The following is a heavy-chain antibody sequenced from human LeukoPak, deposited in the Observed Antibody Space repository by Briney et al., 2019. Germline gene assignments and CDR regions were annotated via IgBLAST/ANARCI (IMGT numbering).Heavy chain of an antibody. Sequence: GGSLRLSCAASGFTFSSYAMSWVRQAPGKGLEGVSAISGSGGSTYYADSVKGRFTISRDNAKNTLYLQMNSLRAEDTPVYYCARDRIAAAIGRYMMDVWGQGTTVSVSS. CDR3: ARDRIAAAIGRYMMDV. V-gene: IGHV3-23*01. CDR1: GFTFSSYA. CDR2: ISGSGGST. J-gene: IGHJ6*02. D-gene: IGHD6-25*01.